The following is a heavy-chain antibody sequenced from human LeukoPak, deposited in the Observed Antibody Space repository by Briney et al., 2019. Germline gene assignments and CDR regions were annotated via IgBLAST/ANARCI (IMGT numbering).Heavy chain of an antibody. J-gene: IGHJ4*02. Sequence: PGGSLRLSCAASGLTVSSNYMSWVRQAPGKGLEWVSVIYSGGSTYYADSVKGRFTISRDNSKNTLYLQMNSLRAEDTAVYYCARHDFWSGYIDYWGQGTLVTVSS. D-gene: IGHD3-3*01. CDR3: ARHDFWSGYIDY. CDR2: IYSGGST. CDR1: GLTVSSNY. V-gene: IGHV3-53*01.